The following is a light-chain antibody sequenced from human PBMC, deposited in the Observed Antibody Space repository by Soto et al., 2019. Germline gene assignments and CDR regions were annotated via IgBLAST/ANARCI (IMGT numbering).Light chain of an antibody. CDR3: ISYTSSHTRV. CDR2: DVN. CDR1: SSDVGGYNY. J-gene: IGLJ1*01. Sequence: QSALTQPPSASGSPGQSVTISCTGTSSDVGGYNYVSWYQHHPGKVPKLIIYDVNNRPSGLSNRFSGSKSGNTASLTISGLQTEDEADYYCISYTSSHTRVFGTGTKVTVL. V-gene: IGLV2-14*01.